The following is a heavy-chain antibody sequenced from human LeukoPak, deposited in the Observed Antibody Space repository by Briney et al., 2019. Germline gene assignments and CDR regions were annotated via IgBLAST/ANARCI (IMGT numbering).Heavy chain of an antibody. CDR3: PRKYDSYMLRGGDC. CDR1: GFSVRSNF. Sequence: PGGSLRLSCAASGFSVRSNFMSWVRRAPGKGLECVSVIYSGGDTYYADSVRGTFTISRDKSKNTLYLEMDSLRVEDTAVYYCPRKYDSYMLRGGDCWGQGTLVTVSS. J-gene: IGHJ4*02. D-gene: IGHD3-10*01. V-gene: IGHV3-66*01. CDR2: IYSGGDT.